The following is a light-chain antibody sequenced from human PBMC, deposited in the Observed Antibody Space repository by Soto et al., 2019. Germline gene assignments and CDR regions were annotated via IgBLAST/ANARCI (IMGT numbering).Light chain of an antibody. CDR2: DAS. V-gene: IGKV3-11*01. CDR1: HSVSNN. CDR3: QQRTNWLFT. J-gene: IGKJ3*01. Sequence: EIVLTQSPATLSLSPGERATFSGRASHSVSNNLAWYQQKPGQAPRLLIYDASDRATGIPARFSGSGSGTDFTLTISSLEPEDFAVYYCQQRTNWLFTFGPGTKVDI.